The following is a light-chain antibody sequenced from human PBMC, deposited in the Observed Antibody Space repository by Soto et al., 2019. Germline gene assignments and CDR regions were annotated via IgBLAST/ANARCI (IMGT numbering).Light chain of an antibody. Sequence: QSALTQPASVSGSPGQSITISCTGTSADVGGYNFVSWYQHHPGKAPKLMIYDVSNRPSGVSNRFSGSKSANTASLTISGLQAEDEADYYCSSYTSSHTHVVFGGGTKVTV. J-gene: IGLJ2*01. CDR2: DVS. CDR1: SADVGGYNF. V-gene: IGLV2-14*03. CDR3: SSYTSSHTHVV.